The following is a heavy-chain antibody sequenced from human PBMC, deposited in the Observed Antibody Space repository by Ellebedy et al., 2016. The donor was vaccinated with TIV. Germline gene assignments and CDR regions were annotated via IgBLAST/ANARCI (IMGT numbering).Heavy chain of an antibody. J-gene: IGHJ6*03. CDR3: ATRDYDLWSGVSYYYYMDV. D-gene: IGHD3-3*01. CDR1: GFTFSIYG. V-gene: IGHV3-30*03. CDR2: ISYDGTKK. Sequence: GGSLRLXXAASGFTFSIYGMHWVRQAPGKGLDWVARISYDGTKKLYADSVQGRFTISRDNSKNTLYLQMNSLRAEDTAVYYCATRDYDLWSGVSYYYYMDVWGKGTTVTVSS.